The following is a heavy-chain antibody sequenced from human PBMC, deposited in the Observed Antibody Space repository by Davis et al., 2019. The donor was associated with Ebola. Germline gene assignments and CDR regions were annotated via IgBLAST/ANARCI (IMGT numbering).Heavy chain of an antibody. CDR2: ISAYNGNT. D-gene: IGHD3-3*01. J-gene: IGHJ5*02. CDR1: GYSFTDYG. V-gene: IGHV1-18*01. Sequence: AASVKVSCKTSGYSFTDYGITWVRQAPGQGLEWMGWISAYNGNTNYAQKLQGRVTMTTDTFTSTAYMELRSLRSDDTAVYYCARDRLTITIFGVVRSGSWFDPWGQGTLVTVSS. CDR3: ARDRLTITIFGVVRSGSWFDP.